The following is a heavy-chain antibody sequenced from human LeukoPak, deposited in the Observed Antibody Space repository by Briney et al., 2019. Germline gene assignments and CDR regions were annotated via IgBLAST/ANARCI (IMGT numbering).Heavy chain of an antibody. J-gene: IGHJ4*02. CDR1: GFTFSGSA. CDR2: IRSKANSYAT. Sequence: GGSLRLSCAASGFTFSGSAMHWVRQASGKGLEWVGRIRSKANSYATAYAASVKGRFTISRDDSKNTVYLQMNSLKNEDTGVYYCNILSGSYWSRDYWGQGTLVTVSS. V-gene: IGHV3-73*01. D-gene: IGHD1-26*01. CDR3: NILSGSYWSRDY.